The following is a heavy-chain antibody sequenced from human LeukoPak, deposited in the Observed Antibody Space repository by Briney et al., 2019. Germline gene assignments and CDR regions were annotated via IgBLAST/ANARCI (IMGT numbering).Heavy chain of an antibody. D-gene: IGHD5-18*01. Sequence: GGSLRLSCAASGFTFSTYSMNWVRQAPGKGLEWVSSISSSSSYIYYANSVKGRFTISRDNARKSLFLQMDSLRAEDTAVYYCASETTRGYSYGSPTDGFDLWGQGTMVTVSS. CDR1: GFTFSTYS. J-gene: IGHJ3*01. V-gene: IGHV3-21*01. CDR2: ISSSSSYI. CDR3: ASETTRGYSYGSPTDGFDL.